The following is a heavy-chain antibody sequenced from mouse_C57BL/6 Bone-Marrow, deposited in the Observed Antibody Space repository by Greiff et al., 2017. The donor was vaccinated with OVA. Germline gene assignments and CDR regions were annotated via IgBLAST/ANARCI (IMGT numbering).Heavy chain of an antibody. CDR2: IWSDGST. V-gene: IGHV2-6-1*01. J-gene: IGHJ1*03. CDR3: ARHLHYDGSSGGYFDV. D-gene: IGHD1-1*01. Sequence: VQLVESGPGLVAPSQSLSITCTVSGFSLTSYGVHWVRQPPGKGLEWLVVIWSDGSTTYNSALKSRLSISKDNSKSQVFLKMNSLQTDDTARYYCARHLHYDGSSGGYFDVWGTGTTVTVSS. CDR1: GFSLTSYG.